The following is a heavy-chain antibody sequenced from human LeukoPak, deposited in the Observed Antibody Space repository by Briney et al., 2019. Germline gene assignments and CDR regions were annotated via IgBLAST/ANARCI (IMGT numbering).Heavy chain of an antibody. V-gene: IGHV1-18*01. CDR1: GGTFSSYA. CDR2: ISAYNGNT. CDR3: ARGQNYYDSSGPDDFDY. J-gene: IGHJ4*02. Sequence: ASVKVSCKASGGTFSSYAISWVRQAPGQGLEWMGWISAYNGNTNYAQKLQGRVTMTTDTSTSTAYMELRSLRSDDTAVYYCARGQNYYDSSGPDDFDYWGQGALVTVSS. D-gene: IGHD3-22*01.